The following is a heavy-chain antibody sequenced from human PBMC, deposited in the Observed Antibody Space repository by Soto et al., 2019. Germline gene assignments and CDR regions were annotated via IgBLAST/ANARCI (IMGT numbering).Heavy chain of an antibody. J-gene: IGHJ5*02. Sequence: SATLSLTCTVSGGSISSGGYCWSWILEHPGKCLEWIVYIYYSGSTYYNPSLKSRVTISVDTHKNQFSLKLSSVTAADTAVYYCARYCDNDSWSGYYLNWFDTWGQGTLVTVSS. CDR3: ARYCDNDSWSGYYLNWFDT. CDR2: IYYSGST. V-gene: IGHV4-31*03. D-gene: IGHD3-3*01. CDR1: GGSISSGGYC.